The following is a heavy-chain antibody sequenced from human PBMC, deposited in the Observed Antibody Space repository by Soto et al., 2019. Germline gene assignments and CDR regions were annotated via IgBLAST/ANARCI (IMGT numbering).Heavy chain of an antibody. V-gene: IGHV4-30-4*02. J-gene: IGHJ5*02. CDR3: ARDQSSWGWFDP. D-gene: IGHD6-13*01. CDR1: GGSISSGDYY. CDR2: IYYSGST. Sequence: SETLSLTCTVSGGSISSGDYYWSWIRQPPGKGLEWIGYIYYSGSTYYNPSLKSRVTISVDTSKNQFSLKLSSVTAADTAVYYCARDQSSWGWFDPWGQGTLVTVSS.